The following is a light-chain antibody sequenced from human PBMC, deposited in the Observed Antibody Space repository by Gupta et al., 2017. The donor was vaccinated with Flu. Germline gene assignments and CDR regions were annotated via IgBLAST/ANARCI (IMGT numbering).Light chain of an antibody. CDR1: QGVSNY. CDR2: DAS. J-gene: IGKJ4*01. V-gene: IGKV3-11*01. Sequence: PGETATLSCRASQGVSNYFAWYQQKPGQAPRLLIYDASNRATGIPARFSGSGSGTDFTLTISSLEPEDFAVYFCQQRNNWPSFGGGTKVEIK. CDR3: QQRNNWPS.